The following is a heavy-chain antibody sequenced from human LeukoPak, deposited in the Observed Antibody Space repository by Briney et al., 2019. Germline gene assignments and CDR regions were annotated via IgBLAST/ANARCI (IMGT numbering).Heavy chain of an antibody. Sequence: GGSLRLSCAASGFNFINYWMNWVRQAPGKGLEWVANIKQDGSEKYYVDSVKGRFTISRDNARNSLYLQMNSLRAEDTAVYYCATNEYCSGGSCYDYWGQGTLVTVSS. CDR3: ATNEYCSGGSCYDY. CDR2: IKQDGSEK. V-gene: IGHV3-7*01. CDR1: GFNFINYW. J-gene: IGHJ4*02. D-gene: IGHD2-15*01.